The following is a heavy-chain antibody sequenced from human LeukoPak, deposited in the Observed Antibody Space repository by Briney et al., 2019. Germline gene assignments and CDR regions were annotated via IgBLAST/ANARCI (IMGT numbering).Heavy chain of an antibody. CDR1: GFTFSGSA. V-gene: IGHV3-73*01. D-gene: IGHD3-22*01. CDR3: TRLGCNYDTSGNY. J-gene: IGHJ4*02. CDR2: IRSKANNYAT. Sequence: GGSLRLSCAASGFTFSGSALHWVRQASGKGLEWVGRIRSKANNYATTYAASVKDRFTISRDDSKNTAYLQMHSLKTEDTAVYYCTRLGCNYDTSGNYWGQGTLVTVSS.